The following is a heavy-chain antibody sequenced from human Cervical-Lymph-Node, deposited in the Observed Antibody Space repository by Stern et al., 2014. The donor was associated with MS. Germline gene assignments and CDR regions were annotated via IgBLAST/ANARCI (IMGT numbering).Heavy chain of an antibody. CDR2: INTNTGHP. Sequence: QLVQSGSELKKPGASVKVSCKASGYSFTNYAMNGVRQAPGQGLEWMGWINTNTGHPTYGQGYTGRFVLSLDTSVSTAYLQISSLKVEDTAVYYCARGGASWRYGMDVWGQGTTVTVSS. CDR1: GYSFTNYA. V-gene: IGHV7-4-1*02. J-gene: IGHJ6*02. D-gene: IGHD5-12*01. CDR3: ARGGASWRYGMDV.